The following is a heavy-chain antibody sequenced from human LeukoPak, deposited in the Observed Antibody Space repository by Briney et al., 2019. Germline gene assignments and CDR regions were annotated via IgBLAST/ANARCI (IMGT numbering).Heavy chain of an antibody. CDR1: GFTFSSYE. CDR3: WGGGGGYSGYDETGSFGY. CDR2: ISSSGSTI. J-gene: IGHJ4*02. V-gene: IGHV3-48*03. Sequence: PGGSLRLSCAASGFTFSSYEMNWVRQAPGKGLEGVSYISSSGSTIYYADSVKGRFTISRDNAKNSLYLQMNSLRAEDTAVYYCWGGGGGYSGYDETGSFGYWGQGTLVTVSS. D-gene: IGHD5-12*01.